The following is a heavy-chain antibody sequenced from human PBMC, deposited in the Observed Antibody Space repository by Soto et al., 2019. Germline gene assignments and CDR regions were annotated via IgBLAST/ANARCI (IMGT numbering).Heavy chain of an antibody. Sequence: QVQLVESGGGVVQPGRYLRVSCAASGVTFSSYAMHWVRQAPGKGLEWVAVISYDGSNKYYADSVKCRFTISRDNSKNPLYLQMNSLRAEATAVYYCARPLWRDDYNWGYFDLWGRGTLVTVSS. CDR2: ISYDGSNK. CDR3: ARPLWRDDYNWGYFDL. CDR1: GVTFSSYA. V-gene: IGHV3-30-3*01. D-gene: IGHD4-4*01. J-gene: IGHJ2*01.